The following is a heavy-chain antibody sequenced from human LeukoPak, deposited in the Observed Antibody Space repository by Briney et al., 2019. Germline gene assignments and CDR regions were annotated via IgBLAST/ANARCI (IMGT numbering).Heavy chain of an antibody. CDR2: IYYSGST. J-gene: IGHJ4*02. D-gene: IGHD6-19*01. V-gene: IGHV4-61*05. Sequence: SETLSLACTVSGGSISSSSYYWGWIRQPPGKGLEWIGYIYYSGSTYYNPSLKSRVTISVDTSKNQFSLKLSSVTAADTAVYYCARVLSSGWYGLAFDYWGQGTLVTVSS. CDR1: GGSISSSSYY. CDR3: ARVLSSGWYGLAFDY.